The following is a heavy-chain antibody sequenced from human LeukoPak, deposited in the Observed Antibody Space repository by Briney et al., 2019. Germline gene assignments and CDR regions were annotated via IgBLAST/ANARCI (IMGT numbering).Heavy chain of an antibody. Sequence: SETLALICTVSGGSISSRSYYWNWIRQPAGKGLEWIGRFYTSGSTNYNPSLKSRVTISVDTSKNQFSLKLSSVTAADTAVYYCARTYCGGDCRGYYYHYYMDVWGKGTTVTISS. CDR2: FYTSGST. V-gene: IGHV4-61*02. D-gene: IGHD2-21*02. CDR3: ARTYCGGDCRGYYYHYYMDV. J-gene: IGHJ6*03. CDR1: GGSISSRSYY.